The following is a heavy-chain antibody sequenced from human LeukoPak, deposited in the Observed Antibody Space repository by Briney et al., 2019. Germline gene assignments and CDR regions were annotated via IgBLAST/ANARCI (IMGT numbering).Heavy chain of an antibody. CDR2: IRGSGGTT. Sequence: GGTLRLSCAASGFTFRGYGMSWVRQAPGKGLEWVSAIRGSGGTTYYADSVKGRFTISRDNSRTTLYLLMNSLRAEDTAVYYCAKDAAANVDYPYYFDYWGQGALVTVSS. CDR1: GFTFRGYG. D-gene: IGHD4-11*01. J-gene: IGHJ4*02. CDR3: AKDAAANVDYPYYFDY. V-gene: IGHV3-23*01.